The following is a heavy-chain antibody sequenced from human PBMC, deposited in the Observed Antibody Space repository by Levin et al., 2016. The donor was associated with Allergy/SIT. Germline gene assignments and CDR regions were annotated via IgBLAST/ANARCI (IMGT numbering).Heavy chain of an antibody. Sequence: SETLSLTCAVYGGSFSGYYWSWIRQPPGKGLEWIGEINHSGSTNYNPSLKSRVTISVDTSKNQFSLKLSSVTAADTAVYYCARGGRGSYSSKTFDYWGQGTLVTVSS. V-gene: IGHV4-34*01. CDR2: INHSGST. CDR3: ARGGRGSYSSKTFDY. J-gene: IGHJ4*02. CDR1: GGSFSGYY. D-gene: IGHD1-26*01.